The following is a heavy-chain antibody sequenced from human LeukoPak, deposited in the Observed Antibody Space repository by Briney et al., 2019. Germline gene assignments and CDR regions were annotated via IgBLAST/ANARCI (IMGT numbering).Heavy chain of an antibody. J-gene: IGHJ6*03. CDR3: GKPYYDFWNGNYLDV. V-gene: IGHV3-23*01. D-gene: IGHD3-3*01. Sequence: GGSLRLSCAASGFTFSSYAMSWVRQAPGKGLEWVSAISGSGVSTYYADSVKGRFTISRDNSKNTLYLQMNSLRAEDTAVYYCGKPYYDFWNGNYLDVWAKGPRSPSP. CDR1: GFTFSSYA. CDR2: ISGSGVST.